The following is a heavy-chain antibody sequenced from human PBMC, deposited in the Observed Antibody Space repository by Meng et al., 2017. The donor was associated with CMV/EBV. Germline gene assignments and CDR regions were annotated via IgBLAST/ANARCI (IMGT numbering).Heavy chain of an antibody. Sequence: GGSLRLSCAASGFTFRSYAMHWVRQAPGKGLEWVAVISYDGSNKYYADSVKGRFTISRDNSKNTLYLQMNSLRAEDTAVYYCSYGGGYWGQGTLVTVSS. CDR3: SYGGGY. CDR2: ISYDGSNK. J-gene: IGHJ4*02. CDR1: GFTFRSYA. D-gene: IGHD3-10*01. V-gene: IGHV3-30-3*01.